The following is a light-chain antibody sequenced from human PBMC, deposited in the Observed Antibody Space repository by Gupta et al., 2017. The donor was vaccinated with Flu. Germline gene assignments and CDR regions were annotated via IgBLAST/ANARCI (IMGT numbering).Light chain of an antibody. CDR3: SSYTGSYTL. J-gene: IGLJ2*01. CDR2: EVN. Sequence: GTNSDIGAYNYVSWYQQHPGKAPKLIIFEVNNRPSGISNRFSGSKSGYTASLIISGLQAEDEALLYCSSYTGSYTLFGGGTKLTVL. V-gene: IGLV2-14*03. CDR1: NSDIGAYNY.